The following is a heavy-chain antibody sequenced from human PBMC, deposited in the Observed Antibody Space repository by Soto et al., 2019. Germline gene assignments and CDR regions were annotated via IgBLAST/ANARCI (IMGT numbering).Heavy chain of an antibody. CDR2: IYYSGST. D-gene: IGHD2-2*01. Sequence: SETLSLTCTVSGGSISDDYWSWIRQPPGKGLEWIGYIYYSGSTYYNPSLKSRVTISVDTSKNQFSLKLSSVTAADTAVYYCASGKLGYCSSTSCYYFDYWGQGTLVTVSS. CDR1: GGSISDDY. J-gene: IGHJ4*02. V-gene: IGHV4-59*06. CDR3: ASGKLGYCSSTSCYYFDY.